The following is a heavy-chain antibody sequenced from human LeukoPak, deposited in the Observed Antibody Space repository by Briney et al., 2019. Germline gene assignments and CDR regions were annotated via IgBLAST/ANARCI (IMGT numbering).Heavy chain of an antibody. V-gene: IGHV3-33*01. J-gene: IGHJ4*02. CDR2: IWYDGSNK. CDR3: AREWQWLAHHFDY. Sequence: PGGSETLLCTASGYTFSRYDMLWVRQAPGKGLEWVAVIWYDGSNKYYADSVKGRFTISRDNSKNTLYLQMNSLRAEDTAVYYCAREWQWLAHHFDYWGQATMVTVSS. D-gene: IGHD6-19*01. CDR1: GYTFSRYD.